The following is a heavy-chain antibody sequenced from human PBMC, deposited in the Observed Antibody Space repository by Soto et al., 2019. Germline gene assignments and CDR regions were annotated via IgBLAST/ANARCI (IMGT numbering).Heavy chain of an antibody. V-gene: IGHV1-69*01. J-gene: IGHJ6*02. CDR1: GGTFSSYA. CDR3: ARISTTVTTFGVDEYGMDV. CDR2: IIPIFGTA. D-gene: IGHD4-17*01. Sequence: QVQLVQSGAEVKKPGSSVKVSCKASGGTFSSYAIGWARQAPGQGLEWMGGIIPIFGTANYAQKFQGRVTITADESTSTAYMELSSLRSEDTAVYYCARISTTVTTFGVDEYGMDVWGQGTTVTVSS.